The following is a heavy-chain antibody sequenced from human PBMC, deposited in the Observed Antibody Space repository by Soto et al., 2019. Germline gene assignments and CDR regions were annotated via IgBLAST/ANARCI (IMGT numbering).Heavy chain of an antibody. J-gene: IGHJ4*02. D-gene: IGHD7-27*01. CDR1: GFSFSIFA. V-gene: IGHV3-23*01. Sequence: PGGSLRLSFAASGFSFSIFAMSWVRQSPGKGLEWVSTISGSGGSTYYADAVKGRFTISRDNAMDTLYLQMKSLRVEDTAIYYCAKEVSLGSTVDLGYWGQVTLVPVSS. CDR2: ISGSGGST. CDR3: AKEVSLGSTVDLGY.